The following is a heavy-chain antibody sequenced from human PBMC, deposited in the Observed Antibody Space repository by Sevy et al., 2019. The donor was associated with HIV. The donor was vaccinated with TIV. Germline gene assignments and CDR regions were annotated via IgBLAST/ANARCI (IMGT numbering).Heavy chain of an antibody. CDR2: IHYRGKT. V-gene: IGHV4-59*08. D-gene: IGHD2-21*02. J-gene: IGHJ4*02. Sequence: SETLSLTCAVSGGSISGYYWSWIRQPPGKGLEFIGWIHYRGKTNYNPSLSSRISMSVDMSRNQFSLKLYSLTAADTAVYYCARHGSQRDHPLDLWGQGTLVTVSS. CDR1: GGSISGYY. CDR3: ARHGSQRDHPLDL.